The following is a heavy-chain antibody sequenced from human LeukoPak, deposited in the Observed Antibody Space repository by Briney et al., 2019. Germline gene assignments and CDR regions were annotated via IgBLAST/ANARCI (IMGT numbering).Heavy chain of an antibody. CDR2: ISYDGSNK. Sequence: GGSLRLSCAASGFTFSSYGMRWVRQAPGKGLEWVAVISYDGSNKYYADSVKGRFTISRDNSKNTLYLQMNSLRAEDTAVYYCAKDDVLLWFGELMEGGAFDIWGQGTMVTVSS. V-gene: IGHV3-30*18. J-gene: IGHJ3*02. CDR1: GFTFSSYG. CDR3: AKDDVLLWFGELMEGGAFDI. D-gene: IGHD3-10*01.